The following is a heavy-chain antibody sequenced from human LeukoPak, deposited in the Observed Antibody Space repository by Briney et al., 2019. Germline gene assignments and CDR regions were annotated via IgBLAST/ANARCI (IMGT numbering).Heavy chain of an antibody. Sequence: GSLRLSCAASGFTFSSYAMNWVRQAPGKGLEWVSFISGSGDTTYYADSVKGRFTISRDSSKNTLYLQMNSLRAEDTAVYYCAKGGFLEWLLYFDYWGQGTLVTVSS. CDR3: AKGGFLEWLLYFDY. CDR2: ISGSGDTT. D-gene: IGHD3-3*01. CDR1: GFTFSSYA. J-gene: IGHJ4*02. V-gene: IGHV3-23*01.